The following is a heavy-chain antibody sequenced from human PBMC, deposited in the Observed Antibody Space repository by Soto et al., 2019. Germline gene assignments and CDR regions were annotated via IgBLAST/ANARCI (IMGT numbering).Heavy chain of an antibody. V-gene: IGHV4-4*02. D-gene: IGHD6-13*01. Sequence: KTSETLSLTCALSGGSVSSNHWWTWVRQTPGKGLEWIGEIFHRGDTNYNAFLKSRVTISIDKSRNQLSLTLTSVTAADTAIYYCASHFGTGGYGAFDIWGQGTVVTVSS. CDR1: GGSVSSNHW. CDR2: IFHRGDT. CDR3: ASHFGTGGYGAFDI. J-gene: IGHJ3*02.